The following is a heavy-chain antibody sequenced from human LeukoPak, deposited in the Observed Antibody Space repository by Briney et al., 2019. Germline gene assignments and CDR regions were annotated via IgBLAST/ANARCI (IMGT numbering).Heavy chain of an antibody. Sequence: SETLSLTCTVSGASISSHYWSWIRQSPGKGLEWIGYVSYSGSTDYNPSLKCRVTLSVDTSKNQISLRLSSVTAADTAVYYCTRDGGVAVTPLDFDFWGQGTLVTVSS. CDR1: GASISSHY. CDR3: TRDGGVAVTPLDFDF. V-gene: IGHV4-59*11. CDR2: VSYSGST. D-gene: IGHD6-19*01. J-gene: IGHJ4*02.